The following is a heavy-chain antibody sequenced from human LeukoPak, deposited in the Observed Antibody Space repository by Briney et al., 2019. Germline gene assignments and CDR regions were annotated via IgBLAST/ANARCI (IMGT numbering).Heavy chain of an antibody. CDR3: ARDGSYYGDYLN. Sequence: SETLSLTCTVSGGSISGYYWSWIRQPPGKGLEWIGEINHSGSTNYNPSLKSRVTISVDTSKNQFSLKLSSVTAADTAVYYCARDGSYYGDYLNWGQGTLVTVST. CDR2: INHSGST. J-gene: IGHJ4*02. V-gene: IGHV4-34*01. D-gene: IGHD4-17*01. CDR1: GGSISGYY.